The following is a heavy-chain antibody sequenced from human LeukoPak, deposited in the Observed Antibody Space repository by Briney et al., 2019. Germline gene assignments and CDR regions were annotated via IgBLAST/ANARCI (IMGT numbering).Heavy chain of an antibody. J-gene: IGHJ5*01. CDR3: AKNQRYSAGWANWFDS. CDR1: GFSVSDNH. D-gene: IGHD6-19*01. CDR2: FYSLDNR. Sequence: QTGGSLRLSCAASGFSVSDNHMTWVRQAPGKGLEWVSVFYSLDNRFYADSVKGRFTISTDNSKNTVYLQMNNLRVDDTAVYYCAKNQRYSAGWANWFDSWGHGTLVTVSS. V-gene: IGHV3-53*01.